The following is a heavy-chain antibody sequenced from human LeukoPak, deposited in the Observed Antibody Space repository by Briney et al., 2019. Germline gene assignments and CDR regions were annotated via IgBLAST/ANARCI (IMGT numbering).Heavy chain of an antibody. CDR2: ISSSGNTI. Sequence: GGSLRLSCAASGFTFSDYYMTWIRQTPGKGLEWVSYISSSGNTIYYADSVKGRFTISRDNAKHSLFLQMNSLRAEDTAVYYCARDAQGLDYWGQGTLVTVSS. CDR1: GFTFSDYY. V-gene: IGHV3-11*04. J-gene: IGHJ4*02. CDR3: ARDAQGLDY.